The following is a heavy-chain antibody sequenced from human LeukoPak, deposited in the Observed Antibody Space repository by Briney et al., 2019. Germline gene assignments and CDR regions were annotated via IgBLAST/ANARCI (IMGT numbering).Heavy chain of an antibody. J-gene: IGHJ1*01. CDR3: AIETDPLGGWYFQH. Sequence: PSQTLSLTCTVSGSSISSGGYYWSWIRQHPGKGLEWIGYIYYSGSTYYNPSLKSRVTISVDTSKNQFSLKLSSVTAADTAVYYCAIETDPLGGWYFQHWGQGTLVTVSS. CDR2: IYYSGST. CDR1: GSSISSGGYY. V-gene: IGHV4-31*03.